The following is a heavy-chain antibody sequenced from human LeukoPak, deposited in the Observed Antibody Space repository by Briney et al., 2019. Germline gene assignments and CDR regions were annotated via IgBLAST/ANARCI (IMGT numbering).Heavy chain of an antibody. CDR1: GFTFSSYA. D-gene: IGHD2-15*01. J-gene: IGHJ6*02. Sequence: PGRSLRLSCAASGFTFSSYAMHWVRQAPGKGLEWVAVMSYDGGHKYYADSVKGQFTISRDNSKNTLYLQMNSLRAEDTSVYYCAKGQLVDYGMDVWGQGTTVTVSS. CDR3: AKGQLVDYGMDV. CDR2: MSYDGGHK. V-gene: IGHV3-30*18.